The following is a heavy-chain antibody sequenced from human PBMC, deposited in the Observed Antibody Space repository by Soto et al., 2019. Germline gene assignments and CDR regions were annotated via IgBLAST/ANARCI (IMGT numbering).Heavy chain of an antibody. CDR1: GGSFSGFY. J-gene: IGHJ4*02. CDR3: ARVLIAGVTTD. CDR2: SNHVGST. D-gene: IGHD5-18*01. Sequence: QVQLQQWGAGLLKLSETLSLTCAVYGGSFSGFYWSWIRQPPGKGLEWIGESNHVGSTNYNPSLKSRVTMSVDPSKNQFSLRLTSVTAADTAVYYCARVLIAGVTTDWGQGTLVIVSS. V-gene: IGHV4-34*01.